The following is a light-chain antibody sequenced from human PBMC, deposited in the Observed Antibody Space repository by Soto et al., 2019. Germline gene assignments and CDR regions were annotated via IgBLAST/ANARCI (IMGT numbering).Light chain of an antibody. J-gene: IGKJ1*01. CDR1: QYINTS. Sequence: EIVLTQSPATLSSFPGDRVTLSCRASQYINTSLAWYQHRPGQAPRLLIYQTSIRAAGIPARFSASGTGTDFTLTISDVQPEEFAVYYCHQRQSWPRTFGQGTKVDI. V-gene: IGKV3-11*01. CDR2: QTS. CDR3: HQRQSWPRT.